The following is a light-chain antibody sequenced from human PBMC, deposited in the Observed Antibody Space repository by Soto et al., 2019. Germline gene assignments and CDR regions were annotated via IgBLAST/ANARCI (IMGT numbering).Light chain of an antibody. CDR2: DAS. CDR3: QQSYITPPIT. Sequence: DIQMTQSPSTLSASVGDRVIITCRASQSIGRWLAWYQQRPGKAPKLLIYDASSLHSGVPSRFSGSGSETDFTLTINNLQPEDFATYYCQQSYITPPITFGQGTRLEIK. J-gene: IGKJ5*01. V-gene: IGKV1-39*01. CDR1: QSIGRW.